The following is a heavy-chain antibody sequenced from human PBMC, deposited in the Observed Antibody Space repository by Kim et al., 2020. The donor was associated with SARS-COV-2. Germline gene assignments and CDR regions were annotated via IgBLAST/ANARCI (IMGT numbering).Heavy chain of an antibody. Sequence: GRFTISRENAKNSLYLQMNSLRAEDTAVYYCARESYDSSGYYFPGAFDIWGQGTMVTVSS. V-gene: IGHV3-21*06. D-gene: IGHD3-22*01. CDR3: ARESYDSSGYYFPGAFDI. J-gene: IGHJ3*02.